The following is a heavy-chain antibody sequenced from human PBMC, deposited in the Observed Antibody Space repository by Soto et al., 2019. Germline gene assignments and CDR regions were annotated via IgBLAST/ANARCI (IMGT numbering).Heavy chain of an antibody. CDR3: ARELPDYGGGYYYGMDV. CDR1: GGTFSSYA. V-gene: IGHV1-69*13. CDR2: IIPIFGTA. Sequence: SVKVSCKASGGTFSSYAISWVRQAPGQGLEWMGGIIPIFGTANYAQKFQGRVTITADESTSTAYMELSSLRSEDTAVYYCARELPDYGGGYYYGMDVWGQGTTVPVSS. J-gene: IGHJ6*02. D-gene: IGHD4-17*01.